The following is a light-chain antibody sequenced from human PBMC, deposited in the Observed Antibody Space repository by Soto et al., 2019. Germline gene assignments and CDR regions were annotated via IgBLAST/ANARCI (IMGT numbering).Light chain of an antibody. Sequence: DIQMTQSPSTLSAFVGDRVTITCRASQSINSLLAWYQQKPGKAPKLLIYKASSLESGVPSRFSGSGSGTEFTLTISSLQPDDFATYYGQQYDTYPRTFGQGTKLEIK. J-gene: IGKJ2*01. CDR2: KAS. V-gene: IGKV1-5*03. CDR3: QQYDTYPRT. CDR1: QSINSL.